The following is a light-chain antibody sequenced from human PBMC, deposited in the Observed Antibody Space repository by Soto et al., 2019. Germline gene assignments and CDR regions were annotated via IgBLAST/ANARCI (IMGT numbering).Light chain of an antibody. V-gene: IGLV2-14*01. CDR2: EVT. J-gene: IGLJ1*01. Sequence: LTQPASVSGSPGQSITISCTGTSSDVGGYDYVSWYQQHPLKAPKLIIYEVTNRPSGVSSRFSGSKSGNTASLTISGLQAEDEADYYCCSYTGSTGDVFGTGTKVTVL. CDR1: SSDVGGYDY. CDR3: CSYTGSTGDV.